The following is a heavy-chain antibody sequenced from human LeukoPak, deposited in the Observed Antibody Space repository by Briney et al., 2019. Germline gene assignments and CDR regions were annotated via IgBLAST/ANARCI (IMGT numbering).Heavy chain of an antibody. V-gene: IGHV1-46*01. J-gene: IGHJ5*02. CDR3: ARDEGYSGPGYWFDP. CDR1: GYTFTSYY. Sequence: ASVKVSCKASGYTFTSYYMHWVRQAPGQGLEWMGIIDPSGGSTSYAQKFQGRVTMTRDTSTSTVYMELSSLRSEDTAVYYCARDEGYSGPGYWFDPWGQGTLVTVSS. CDR2: IDPSGGST. D-gene: IGHD5-12*01.